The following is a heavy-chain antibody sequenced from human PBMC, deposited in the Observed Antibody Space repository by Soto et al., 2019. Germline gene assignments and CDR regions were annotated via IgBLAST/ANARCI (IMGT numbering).Heavy chain of an antibody. CDR2: IYWNEDK. J-gene: IGHJ4*02. V-gene: IGHV2-5*01. CDR1: AFSLSANGVG. Sequence: SGPRLVNPTQTLTLTCTVSAFSLSANGVGGGWIRQPPGKPLEWLAVIYWNEDKRYSRSLKSRLSITKDTSKNQVVLTMTTMDPVDTATYYCVHTVMVHTITGGHYFDYWGPGTLVTVSS. D-gene: IGHD2-8*01. CDR3: VHTVMVHTITGGHYFDY.